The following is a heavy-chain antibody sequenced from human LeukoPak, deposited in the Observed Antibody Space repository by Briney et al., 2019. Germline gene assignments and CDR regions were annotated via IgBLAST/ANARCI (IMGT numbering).Heavy chain of an antibody. D-gene: IGHD6-13*01. V-gene: IGHV1-2*02. J-gene: IGHJ4*02. CDR1: EYTFSVYH. CDR2: ISPNSGGT. CDR3: ARDPSPGYSSTWSFEY. Sequence: ASVKVSCKASEYTFSVYHIHWVRQAPGQGLEWMAWISPNSGGTNYAQKFQGRVTVTRDTSISTAYMELSRLRSDDTAVYYCARDPSPGYSSTWSFEYWGQGTLVTVSS.